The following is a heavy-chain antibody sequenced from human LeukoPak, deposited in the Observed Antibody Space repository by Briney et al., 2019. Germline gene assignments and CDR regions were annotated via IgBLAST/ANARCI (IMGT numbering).Heavy chain of an antibody. J-gene: IGHJ4*02. CDR2: INHSGST. Sequence: PSETLSLTCAVYGGSFSGYYWSWIRQPPGKGLEWIGEINHSGSTNYNPSLKSRVTISVDTSKNQFSLKLSSVTAADTAVYYCARGNYVGYCSGGSCYNGGFFDYWGQGTLVTVSS. D-gene: IGHD2-15*01. V-gene: IGHV4-34*01. CDR1: GGSFSGYY. CDR3: ARGNYVGYCSGGSCYNGGFFDY.